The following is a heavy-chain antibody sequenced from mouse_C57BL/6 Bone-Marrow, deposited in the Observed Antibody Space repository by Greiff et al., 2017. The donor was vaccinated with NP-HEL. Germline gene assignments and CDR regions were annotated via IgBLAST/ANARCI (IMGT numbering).Heavy chain of an antibody. CDR2: IRRKSSNYAT. CDR3: VRESRSYSAWFAY. J-gene: IGHJ3*01. CDR1: GFTFNTYA. Sequence: EVKLLESGGGLVQPKGSLKLSCAASGFTFNTYAMHWVRQAPGQGLEWVARIRRKSSNYATYYADSVKDRFTISRDDSQSMLYLQMNNLKTEDTAMYYCVRESRSYSAWFAYWGQGTLVTVSA. V-gene: IGHV10-3*01. D-gene: IGHD1-1*01.